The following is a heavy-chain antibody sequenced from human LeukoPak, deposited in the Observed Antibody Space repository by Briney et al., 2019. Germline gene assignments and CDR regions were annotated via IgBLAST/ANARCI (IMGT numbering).Heavy chain of an antibody. D-gene: IGHD5-18*01. Sequence: SETLSLTCTVSGGSISSSSYYWGWIRQPPGKGLEWIGYIYYSGSTNYNPSLKSRVTISVDTSKNQFSLKLSSVTAADTAVYYCAREDRQLWAFGYYYYYMDVWGKGTTVTVSS. CDR3: AREDRQLWAFGYYYYYMDV. CDR1: GGSISSSSYY. CDR2: IYYSGST. J-gene: IGHJ6*03. V-gene: IGHV4-61*01.